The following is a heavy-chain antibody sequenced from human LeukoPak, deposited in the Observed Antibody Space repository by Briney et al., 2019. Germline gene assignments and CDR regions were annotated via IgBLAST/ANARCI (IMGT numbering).Heavy chain of an antibody. CDR2: TSYSGNT. J-gene: IGHJ6*02. CDR1: GGSIGNYD. V-gene: IGHV4-59*01. Sequence: PSETLSLTCIVSGGSIGNYDWNWIRQPPGKGLEWTGYTSYSGNTIYNPSLKSRVTISIDPFKNQLSLKVTSVTAADTAVYYCARDHGYFGMDVWGQGTTVTISS. CDR3: ARDHGYFGMDV.